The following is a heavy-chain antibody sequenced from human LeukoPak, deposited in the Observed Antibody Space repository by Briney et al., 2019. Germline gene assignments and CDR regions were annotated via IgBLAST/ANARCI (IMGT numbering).Heavy chain of an antibody. V-gene: IGHV4-31*03. CDR1: GGSISSGGYY. D-gene: IGHD5-18*01. CDR2: IYNSGRT. Sequence: SETLSLTCTVAGGSISSGGYYWSWIRQHPGKGLEWIGYIYNSGRTYCNPSLKSRVTISVDTSKNQLFLKLSSVTAADTAVYYCARDPGYIYGLRSLHFNYWGQGTLVTVSS. CDR3: ARDPGYIYGLRSLHFNY. J-gene: IGHJ4*02.